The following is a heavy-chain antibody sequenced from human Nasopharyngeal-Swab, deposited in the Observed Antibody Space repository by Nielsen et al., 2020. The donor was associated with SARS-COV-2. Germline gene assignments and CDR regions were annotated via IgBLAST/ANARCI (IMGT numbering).Heavy chain of an antibody. Sequence: GESLKISCAASGFTFSSYAMHWVRQAPGKGLEWVAVISYDGSNKYYADSVKGRFTISRDNSKNTLYLQMNSLRAEDTAVYYCASRFGVPAPLDLWGRGTLVTVSS. J-gene: IGHJ2*01. D-gene: IGHD3-10*01. V-gene: IGHV3-30*14. CDR2: ISYDGSNK. CDR3: ASRFGVPAPLDL. CDR1: GFTFSSYA.